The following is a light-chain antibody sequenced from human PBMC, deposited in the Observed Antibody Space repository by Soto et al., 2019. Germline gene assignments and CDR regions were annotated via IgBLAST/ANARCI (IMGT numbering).Light chain of an antibody. J-gene: IGKJ5*01. Sequence: DIQMTQSPSSLSASVGDRVTITCRSSQGVGRWLSWYQQKPGKAPKILIFAASSLQSGVPSRFSGSGSGTDFTLTITSLQSEDFATYYCQHAKSFPVTFGQGTRLEIK. CDR1: QGVGRW. CDR3: QHAKSFPVT. V-gene: IGKV1-12*01. CDR2: AAS.